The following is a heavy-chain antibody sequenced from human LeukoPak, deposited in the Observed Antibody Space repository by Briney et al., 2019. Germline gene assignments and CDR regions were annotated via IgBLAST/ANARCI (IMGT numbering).Heavy chain of an antibody. Sequence: ASVRVSCKASGYTFTSYGISWVRQAPGQGLEWMGWISAYNGNTNYAQKLQGRVTMTTDTSTSTAYMELRSLRSDDTAVYYCARYLAVARIYYFDYWGQGTLVTVSS. D-gene: IGHD6-19*01. CDR1: GYTFTSYG. CDR3: ARYLAVARIYYFDY. V-gene: IGHV1-18*01. CDR2: ISAYNGNT. J-gene: IGHJ4*02.